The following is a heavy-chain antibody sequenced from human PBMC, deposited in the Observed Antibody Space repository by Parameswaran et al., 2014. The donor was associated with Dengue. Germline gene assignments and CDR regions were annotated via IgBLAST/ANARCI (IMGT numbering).Heavy chain of an antibody. CDR2: ISGYNGYT. D-gene: IGHD4-11*01. Sequence: WVRQAPGQGLEWVGWISGYNGYTNYAQKLQGRVTMTTDTSTSTAYMELRSLRSDDTAVYYCAREHSNYEEMVYWGQGTLVTVSS. CDR3: AREHSNYEEMVY. V-gene: IGHV1-18*01. J-gene: IGHJ4*02.